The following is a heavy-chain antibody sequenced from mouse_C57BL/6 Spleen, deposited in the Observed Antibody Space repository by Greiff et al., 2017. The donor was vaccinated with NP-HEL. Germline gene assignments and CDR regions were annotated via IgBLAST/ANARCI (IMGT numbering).Heavy chain of an antibody. CDR3: ARFETVVDTRYFDV. D-gene: IGHD1-1*01. V-gene: IGHV1-18*01. CDR1: GYTFTDYN. J-gene: IGHJ1*03. CDR2: INPNNGGN. Sequence: VQLQQSGPELVKPGASVKIPCKASGYTFTDYNMDWVKQSHGKSLEWIGDINPNNGGNIYNQKFKGKATLTVDKSSSTAYMEHRSPRSEDTAVYYCARFETVVDTRYFDVWGRGTSVTVSS.